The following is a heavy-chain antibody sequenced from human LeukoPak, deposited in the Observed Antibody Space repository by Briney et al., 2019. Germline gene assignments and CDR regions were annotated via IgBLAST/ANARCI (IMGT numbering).Heavy chain of an antibody. V-gene: IGHV4-59*01. CDR2: VFYTGTT. D-gene: IGHD4-17*01. J-gene: IGHJ4*02. CDR3: ARGITVTTTSDHLDF. CDR1: GDSISGYY. Sequence: PSETLSLTCTVSGDSISGYYWNWIRQPPGKGLEWIGHVFYTGTTKYHPSLKSRIAISVDTSSNQFSLKLRSVTTADTAVYYCARGITVTTTSDHLDFWGRGILVTVPS.